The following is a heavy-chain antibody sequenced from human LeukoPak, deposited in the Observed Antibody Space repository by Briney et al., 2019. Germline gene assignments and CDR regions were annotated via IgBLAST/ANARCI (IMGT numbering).Heavy chain of an antibody. CDR1: GYTFTGYY. CDR2: INPNSGGT. J-gene: IGHJ5*02. CDR3: ARGSYYDSSAPTPFDP. D-gene: IGHD3-22*01. V-gene: IGHV1-2*02. Sequence: ASVKVSCKASGYTFTGYYMHWVRQAPGQGLEWMGWINPNSGGTNYAQRFQGRVTMTRDTSISTAYMELSRLRSEDTAVYYCARGSYYDSSAPTPFDPWGQGTLVTVSS.